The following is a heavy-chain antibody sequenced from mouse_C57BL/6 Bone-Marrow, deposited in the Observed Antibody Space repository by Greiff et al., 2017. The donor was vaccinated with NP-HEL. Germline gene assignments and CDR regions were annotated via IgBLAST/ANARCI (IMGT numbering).Heavy chain of an antibody. D-gene: IGHD1-1*01. CDR2: IYPGSGNT. Sequence: VQLQQSGAELVRPGASVKLSCKASGYTFTDYYINWVKQRPGQGLEWIARIYPGSGNTYYNEKFKGKATLTAEKSSSTAYMQLSSLTSEDSAVYFCAYYGSSRAMDYWGQGTSVTVSS. V-gene: IGHV1-76*01. J-gene: IGHJ4*01. CDR3: AYYGSSRAMDY. CDR1: GYTFTDYY.